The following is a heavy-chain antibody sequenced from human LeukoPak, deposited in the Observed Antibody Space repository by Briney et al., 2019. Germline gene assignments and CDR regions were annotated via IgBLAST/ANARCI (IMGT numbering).Heavy chain of an antibody. J-gene: IGHJ4*02. V-gene: IGHV5-51*01. D-gene: IGHD6-13*01. CDR2: FYPGDSDT. CDR1: GYSFTSYW. CDR3: ARHGIAAAGHYYFDY. Sequence: GESLKISCKGSGYSFTSYWIGWVRQMPGKGLEWMGIFYPGDSDTRYSPSFQGQVTISADKSISTAYLQWSSLKASDTAMYYCARHGIAAAGHYYFDYWGQGTLVTVSS.